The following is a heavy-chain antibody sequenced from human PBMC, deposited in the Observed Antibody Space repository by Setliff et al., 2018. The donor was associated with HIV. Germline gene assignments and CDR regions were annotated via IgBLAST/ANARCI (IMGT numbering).Heavy chain of an antibody. J-gene: IGHJ4*02. D-gene: IGHD3-10*01. CDR2: VDPQDGET. CDR1: GYTFTDYY. CDR3: ATLGYDVYY. V-gene: IGHV1-69-2*01. Sequence: VASVKVSCKASGYTFTDYYIDWVQQAPGGGLEWVGRVDPQDGETKYAEKFRDRVTITADTSIDTAYMELSRLRSEDTALYYCATLGYDVYYWGQGTLITVSS.